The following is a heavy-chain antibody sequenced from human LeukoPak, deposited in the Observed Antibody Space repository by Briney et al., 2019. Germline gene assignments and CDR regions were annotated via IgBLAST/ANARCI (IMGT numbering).Heavy chain of an antibody. CDR1: GFTFSSYS. CDR2: ISSSSSYI. CDR3: ARGEMATTAKFDY. Sequence: GGSLRLSCAASGFTFSSYSMNWVRQAPGKGLEWVSSISSSSSYIYYADSVKGRFTISRGNAKNSLYLQMNSLRAEDTAVYYSARGEMATTAKFDYWGQGTLVTVSS. V-gene: IGHV3-21*01. J-gene: IGHJ4*02. D-gene: IGHD5-24*01.